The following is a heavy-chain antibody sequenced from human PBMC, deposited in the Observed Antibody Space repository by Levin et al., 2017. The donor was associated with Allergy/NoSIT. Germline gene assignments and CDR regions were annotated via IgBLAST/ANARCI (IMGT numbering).Heavy chain of an antibody. CDR2: ISAYNGNT. Sequence: GESLKISCKASGYTFTSYGISWVRQAPGQGLEWMGWISAYNGNTNYAQKLQGRVTMTTDTYTSTAYIERRSRRSDDEAVYYCARDIAAAGHDAFDIWGQGTMVTVSS. CDR1: GYTFTSYG. V-gene: IGHV1-18*01. D-gene: IGHD6-13*01. CDR3: ARDIAAAGHDAFDI. J-gene: IGHJ3*02.